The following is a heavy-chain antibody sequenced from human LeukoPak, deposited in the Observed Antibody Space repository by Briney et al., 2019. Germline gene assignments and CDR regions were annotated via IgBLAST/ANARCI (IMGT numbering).Heavy chain of an antibody. D-gene: IGHD2-15*01. V-gene: IGHV3-48*03. CDR3: ARDLLSDDY. CDR2: ISSSGSTI. Sequence: GGSLRLSCAASGFTFSSYEMNWVRQAPGKGLEWVSYISSSGSTIYYADSVKGRFTISGDNAKNSLYLQMNSLRAEDTAVYYCARDLLSDDYWGQGTLVTVSS. CDR1: GFTFSSYE. J-gene: IGHJ4*02.